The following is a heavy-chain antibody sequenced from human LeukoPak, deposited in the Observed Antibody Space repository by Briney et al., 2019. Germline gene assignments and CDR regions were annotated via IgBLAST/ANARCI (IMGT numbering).Heavy chain of an antibody. CDR2: MNPNSGNI. Sequence: GASVKVSCKASGYTFTSYGINWVRQATGQGLEWMGWMNPNSGNIGYARKLQGRVTITRNTSIKTAYMELSSLRSEDTAVYYCARIGGSGSYQSSRYYFMDVWGEGTTVTVSS. D-gene: IGHD3-10*01. V-gene: IGHV1-8*03. CDR3: ARIGGSGSYQSSRYYFMDV. CDR1: GYTFTSYG. J-gene: IGHJ6*03.